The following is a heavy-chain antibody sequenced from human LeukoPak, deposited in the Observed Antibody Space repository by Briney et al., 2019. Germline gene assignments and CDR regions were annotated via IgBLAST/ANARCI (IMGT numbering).Heavy chain of an antibody. D-gene: IGHD6-19*01. V-gene: IGHV1-2*02. CDR2: INPNSGDT. CDR3: AAGYSSGWWLVF. J-gene: IGHJ4*02. CDR1: RYTFTGYY. Sequence: ASVKVSCKASRYTFTGYYMHWVRQAPGQGLEWMGWINPNSGDTNFAQKFQGRVTMTRDTSISTAYMELSRLRSDDTAVYYCAAGYSSGWWLVFWGQGTLVTVSS.